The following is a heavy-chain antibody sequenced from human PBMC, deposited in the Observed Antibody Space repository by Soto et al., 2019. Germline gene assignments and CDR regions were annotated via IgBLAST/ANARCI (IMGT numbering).Heavy chain of an antibody. V-gene: IGHV3-30*03. CDR1: GFTFSSYG. CDR3: ATGGCSSTSCPRDYYYYMDV. CDR2: ISYDGSNK. Sequence: PGGSLRLSCAASGFTFSSYGMHWVRQAPGKGLEWAAVISYDGSNKYYADSVKGRFTISRDNAKNTLYLQMNSLRAEDTAVYYCATGGCSSTSCPRDYYYYMDVWGKGTTVTVSS. J-gene: IGHJ6*03. D-gene: IGHD2-2*01.